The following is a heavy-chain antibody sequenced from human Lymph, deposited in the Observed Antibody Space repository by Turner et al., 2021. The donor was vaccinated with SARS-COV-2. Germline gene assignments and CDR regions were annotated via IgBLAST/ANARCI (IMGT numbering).Heavy chain of an antibody. D-gene: IGHD2-21*02. CDR2: IYYRGST. V-gene: IGHV4-59*01. J-gene: IGHJ5*02. Sequence: QGQLQESGPRLVKPLETLSLTCTVSGGSMNSNYWSWIRQPPGKRLEWIGYIYYRGSTNYNPSLESRVTISVDTSRNQFSLNLTSVTAADTAIYYCARETVNNWVDPWGQGTLVTVSS. CDR3: ARETVNNWVDP. CDR1: GGSMNSNY.